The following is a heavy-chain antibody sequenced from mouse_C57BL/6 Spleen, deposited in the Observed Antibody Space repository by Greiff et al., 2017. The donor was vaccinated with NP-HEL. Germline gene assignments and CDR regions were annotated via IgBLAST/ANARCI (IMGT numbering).Heavy chain of an antibody. D-gene: IGHD4-1*01. J-gene: IGHJ1*03. Sequence: QVQLQQSGAELARPGASVKMSCKASGYTFTSYTMHWVKQRPGQGLEWIGYINPSSGYTKYNQKFKDKATLTADKSSSTAYMQLSSLTSEDSAVYYCARETGTRYFDVWGTGTTVTVSS. CDR3: ARETGTRYFDV. CDR2: INPSSGYT. V-gene: IGHV1-4*01. CDR1: GYTFTSYT.